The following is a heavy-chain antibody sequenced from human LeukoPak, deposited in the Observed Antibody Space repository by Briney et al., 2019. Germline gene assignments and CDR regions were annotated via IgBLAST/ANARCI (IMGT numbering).Heavy chain of an antibody. CDR2: ISWDGGSR. D-gene: IGHD3-10*02. J-gene: IGHJ6*04. V-gene: IGHV3-43*01. CDR3: AELGITMIGGV. Sequence: GGSLRLSCAASGFTFDDYTMHWVRQAPGKGLEWVSPISWDGGSRYYANSVKGRFTISRDNAKNSLYLQMNSLRAEDTAVYYCAELGITMIGGVWGKGTTVTISS. CDR1: GFTFDDYT.